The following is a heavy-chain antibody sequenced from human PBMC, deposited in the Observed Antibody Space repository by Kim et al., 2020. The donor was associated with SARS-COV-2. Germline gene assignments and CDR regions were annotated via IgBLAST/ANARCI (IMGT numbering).Heavy chain of an antibody. D-gene: IGHD3-10*01. CDR1: GFTFDDYA. CDR2: ISGDGGST. V-gene: IGHV3-43*02. Sequence: GGSLRLSCAASGFTFDDYAMHWVRQAPGKGLEWVSLISGDGGSTYYADSVKGRFTISRDNSKNSLYLQMNSLRTEDTALYYCAKVNYGSGSYAGYAFDIWGQGTMVTVSS. CDR3: AKVNYGSGSYAGYAFDI. J-gene: IGHJ3*02.